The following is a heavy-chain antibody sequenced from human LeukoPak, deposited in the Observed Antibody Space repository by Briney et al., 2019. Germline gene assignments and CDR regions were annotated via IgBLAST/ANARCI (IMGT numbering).Heavy chain of an antibody. V-gene: IGHV3-66*01. Sequence: PGGSLRLSCAASGFTFSNAWMSWVRQAPGKGLDWVSVIYTGGATNYGDSVKGRFTISRDNSKNTLYLQMNSLRADDTAIYYCARGQSYCGADCYSDWGQGTLVTVSS. D-gene: IGHD2-21*02. CDR3: ARGQSYCGADCYSD. CDR2: IYTGGAT. CDR1: GFTFSNAW. J-gene: IGHJ4*02.